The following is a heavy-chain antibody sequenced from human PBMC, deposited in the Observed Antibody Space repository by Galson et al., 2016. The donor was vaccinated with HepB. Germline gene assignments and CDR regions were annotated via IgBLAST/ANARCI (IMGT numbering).Heavy chain of an antibody. D-gene: IGHD3-22*01. V-gene: IGHV3-11*04. J-gene: IGHJ4*02. Sequence: SLRLSCAASGFTFNSDYMSWIRQAPGQGLEWVSYISNIGRTIFYADSVKGRFTISRDNSKNTLYLQMNTLRAEDTAVYYCAKARGVGSGYYFDSWGQGTLVTVSS. CDR3: AKARGVGSGYYFDS. CDR1: GFTFNSDY. CDR2: ISNIGRTI.